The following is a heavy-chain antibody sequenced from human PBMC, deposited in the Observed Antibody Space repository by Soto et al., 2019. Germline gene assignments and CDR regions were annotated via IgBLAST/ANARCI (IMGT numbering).Heavy chain of an antibody. Sequence: SETLSLTCAVSGGSISSGGYSWSWIRQPPGKGLEWIGYMYHSGSTYYNPSLKSRVTISIDRSKNQFSLKLSSVTAADTAVYYCARHRVYEVAGLDYWGQGTLVTVSS. D-gene: IGHD6-19*01. J-gene: IGHJ4*02. CDR3: ARHRVYEVAGLDY. CDR2: MYHSGST. V-gene: IGHV4-30-2*01. CDR1: GGSISSGGYS.